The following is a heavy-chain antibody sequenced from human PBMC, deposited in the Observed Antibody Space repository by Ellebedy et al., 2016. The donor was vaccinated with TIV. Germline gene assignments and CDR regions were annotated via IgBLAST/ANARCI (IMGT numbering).Heavy chain of an antibody. CDR2: IHYSGST. D-gene: IGHD3-10*01. CDR1: GDSISSSSYY. Sequence: SETLSLTXAVSGDSISSSSYYWAWIRQPPGRGLEWIGSIHYSGSTHYNPPLKSRVTISLDTSKNQFSLKLSSVTAADTAVYYCATGFRAVPPYFDYWGQGTLVTVSS. J-gene: IGHJ4*02. CDR3: ATGFRAVPPYFDY. V-gene: IGHV4-39*07.